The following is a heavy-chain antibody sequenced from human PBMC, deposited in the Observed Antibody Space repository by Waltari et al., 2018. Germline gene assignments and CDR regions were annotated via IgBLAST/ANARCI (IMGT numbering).Heavy chain of an antibody. CDR1: RYTFTNNY. Sequence: QAQLVQSGAEGKKPGASVKVSCKASRYTFTNNYLHWVRQAPGQGLEWMGKINPSDGSTSYGQKFLGRVTMTRDTSTSTVYMELSSLRPEDTAVYYCARDLHQLLLGCSFDIWGQGTMVTVSS. CDR2: INPSDGST. D-gene: IGHD2-2*01. CDR3: ARDLHQLLLGCSFDI. V-gene: IGHV1-46*01. J-gene: IGHJ3*02.